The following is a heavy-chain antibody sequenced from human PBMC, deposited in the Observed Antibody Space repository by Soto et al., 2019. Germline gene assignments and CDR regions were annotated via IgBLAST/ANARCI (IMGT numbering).Heavy chain of an antibody. Sequence: EVQLLESGGKLVQPGGSLTLSCAASGFTFSTYAMAWVRQAPGKGLEWVSGVSASGLNTDYVDPVKDWFYIARDNSKSTVSLQMNSLRDEDTAVYYCSRGDNRGWSNRDDSYYGMDVWGLGTTVTVSS. V-gene: IGHV3-23*01. CDR1: GFTFSTYA. D-gene: IGHD6-19*01. CDR2: VSASGLNT. J-gene: IGHJ6*02. CDR3: SRGDNRGWSNRDDSYYGMDV.